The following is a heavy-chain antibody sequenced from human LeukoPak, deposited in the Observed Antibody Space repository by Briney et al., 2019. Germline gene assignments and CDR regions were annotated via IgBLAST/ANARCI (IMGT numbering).Heavy chain of an antibody. D-gene: IGHD3-16*02. J-gene: IGHJ4*02. CDR1: GYTFTGYY. CDR2: MNPNSGNT. Sequence: ASVKVSCKASGYTFTGYYMHWVRQAPGQGLEWMGWMNPNSGNTGYAQKFQGRVTITRNTSISTAYMELSSLRSEDTAVYYCARGGGYDYVWGSYRPNLPDYWGQGTLVTVSS. V-gene: IGHV1-8*03. CDR3: ARGGGYDYVWGSYRPNLPDY.